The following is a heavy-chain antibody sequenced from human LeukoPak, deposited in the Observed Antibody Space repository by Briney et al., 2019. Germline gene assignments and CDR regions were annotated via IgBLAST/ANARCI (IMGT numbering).Heavy chain of an antibody. D-gene: IGHD3-3*01. Sequence: SETLSLTCTVSGGSISGSSYYWGWIRQPPGKGLEWIGSIHYSGNTYYNPSLKSRLTISVDTSKDQFSLKVRSVTAADTAVYYCARHFHYDFWSGYYHPNWFDPWGQGTLLTVSS. V-gene: IGHV4-39*01. CDR1: GGSISGSSYY. CDR2: IHYSGNT. J-gene: IGHJ5*02. CDR3: ARHFHYDFWSGYYHPNWFDP.